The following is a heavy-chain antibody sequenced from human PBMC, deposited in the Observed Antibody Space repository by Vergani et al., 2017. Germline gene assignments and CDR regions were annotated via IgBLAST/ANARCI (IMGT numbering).Heavy chain of an antibody. CDR2: IYSGGST. CDR1: GFTVSSNY. D-gene: IGHD6-13*01. V-gene: IGHV3-53*01. J-gene: IGHJ4*02. CDR3: ARESLGESSSWYYFDY. Sequence: EVQLVESGGGLIQPGGSLRLSCAASGFTVSSNYMSWVRQAPGKGLEWVSVIYSGGSTYYADSVKGRFTISRDNSKNTLYLQMNSLRAEDTAVYYCARESLGESSSWYYFDYWGQGTLVTVSS.